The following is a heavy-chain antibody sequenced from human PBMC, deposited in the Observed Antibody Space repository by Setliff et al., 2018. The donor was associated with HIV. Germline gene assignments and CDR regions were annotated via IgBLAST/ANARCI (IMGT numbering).Heavy chain of an antibody. CDR3: GRVDGSFYTFDI. CDR1: GGSISSGDFY. Sequence: SETLSLTCTVSGGSISSGDFYWSWIRQPPGKGLEWTGYIYYDGDTYYQPSLKSRLTISIDTSKNQFSLKLSSVTAADTAVYYCGRVDGSFYTFDIWGQGTMVTISS. D-gene: IGHD3-3*02. CDR2: IYYDGDT. J-gene: IGHJ3*02. V-gene: IGHV4-30-4*08.